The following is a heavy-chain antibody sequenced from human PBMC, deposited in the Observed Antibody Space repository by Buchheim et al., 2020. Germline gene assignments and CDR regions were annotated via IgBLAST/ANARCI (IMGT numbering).Heavy chain of an antibody. CDR2: ILYHGSNK. J-gene: IGHJ4*02. CDR3: AKSVNIQVTGLPPPDY. CDR1: GFTFNAYG. V-gene: IGHV3-30*18. Sequence: QVQLVESGGGVVQPGRSLTLSCAASGFTFNAYGMHWVRQAPGKGLEWVAVILYHGSNKYYADSVRGRFTISRDNSGNTLFLLMNGLGPEDTAVYFCAKSVNIQVTGLPPPDYWGPGTL. D-gene: IGHD2-21*02.